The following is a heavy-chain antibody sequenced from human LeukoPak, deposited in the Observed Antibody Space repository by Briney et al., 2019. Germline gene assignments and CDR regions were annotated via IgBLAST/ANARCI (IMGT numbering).Heavy chain of an antibody. CDR1: GYTFTSYN. D-gene: IGHD4-17*01. V-gene: IGHV1-46*01. CDR3: ARGGYGDYVAEGDY. Sequence: ASVQVSCKASGYTFTSYNIHWVRQAPGQGLEWMGMINPGGSSTTYAQKFQDRVTMTRDTSTSTVYMELSSLRSEDTAVYYCARGGYGDYVAEGDYWGQGTLVTVSS. J-gene: IGHJ4*02. CDR2: INPGGSST.